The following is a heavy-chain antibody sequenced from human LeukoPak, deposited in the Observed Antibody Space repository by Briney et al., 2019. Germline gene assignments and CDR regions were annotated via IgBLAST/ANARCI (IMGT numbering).Heavy chain of an antibody. Sequence: GGSLRLSCVASGFTFDDYGMSWVRQVPGKGLEWVSGINWIGGSTGYADSVKGRFTISRDNSKNTLYLQMNSLRAEDTAVYYCARSGGYCSGGSCSFDYWGQGTLVTVSS. CDR2: INWIGGST. D-gene: IGHD2-15*01. CDR1: GFTFDDYG. CDR3: ARSGGYCSGGSCSFDY. J-gene: IGHJ4*02. V-gene: IGHV3-20*04.